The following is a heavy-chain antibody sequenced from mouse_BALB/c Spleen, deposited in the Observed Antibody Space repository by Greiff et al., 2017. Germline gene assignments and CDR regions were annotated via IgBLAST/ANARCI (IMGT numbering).Heavy chain of an antibody. Sequence: DVKLVESGGGLVKPGGSLKLSCAASGFTFSSYTMSWVRQTPEKRLEWVATISSGGSYTYYPDSVKGRFTISRDNAKNTLYLQMSSLKSEDTAMYYCTRPTHYYAMDYWGQGTSVTVSS. V-gene: IGHV5-6-4*01. CDR2: ISSGGSYT. CDR3: TRPTHYYAMDY. CDR1: GFTFSSYT. J-gene: IGHJ4*01.